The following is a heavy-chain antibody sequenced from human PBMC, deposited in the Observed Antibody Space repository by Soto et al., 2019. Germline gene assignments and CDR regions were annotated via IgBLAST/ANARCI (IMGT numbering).Heavy chain of an antibody. CDR2: IKSKTDGGTT. CDR3: TTSSSSWYGPILDV. J-gene: IGHJ6*02. V-gene: IGHV3-15*01. Sequence: GSLRLSWAASGFTFSNAWMSWVRQAPGKGLEWVGRIKSKTDGGTTDYAAPVKGRFTISRDDSKNTLYRQMNSLKTEDTDVYYCTTSSSSWYGPILDVWGQGNKVTVS. CDR1: GFTFSNAW. D-gene: IGHD6-13*01.